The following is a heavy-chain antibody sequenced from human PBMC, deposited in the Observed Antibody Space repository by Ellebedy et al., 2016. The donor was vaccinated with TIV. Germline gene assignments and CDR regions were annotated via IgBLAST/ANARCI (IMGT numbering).Heavy chain of an antibody. V-gene: IGHV3-30*18. CDR1: RFTFSSYG. D-gene: IGHD6-25*01. CDR3: AKDLRQRLPEIAFDI. Sequence: GGSLRLXCAASRFTFSSYGMHWVRQAPGKGLEWVAVISYDGSKKSYADSVKGRFTISRDNSKNTLYLQMNSLRAEDTAVYYCAKDLRQRLPEIAFDIWGQGTMVTVSS. CDR2: ISYDGSKK. J-gene: IGHJ3*02.